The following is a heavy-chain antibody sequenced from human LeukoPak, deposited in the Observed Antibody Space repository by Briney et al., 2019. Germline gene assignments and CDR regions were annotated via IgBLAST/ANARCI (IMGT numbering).Heavy chain of an antibody. V-gene: IGHV4-59*01. Sequence: SETLSLTCTVSGGSISSYYWSWIRQPPGKGLEWIGYIYYSGSTNYNPSLKSRVTISVDTSKNQFSLKLSSVTAADTAVYYCARDLAGALPGYWGQGTLVTVSS. CDR1: GGSISSYY. D-gene: IGHD1-26*01. CDR2: IYYSGST. J-gene: IGHJ4*02. CDR3: ARDLAGALPGY.